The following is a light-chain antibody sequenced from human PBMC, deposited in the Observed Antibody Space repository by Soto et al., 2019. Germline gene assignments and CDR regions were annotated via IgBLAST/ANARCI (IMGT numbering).Light chain of an antibody. CDR1: QSVSSY. V-gene: IGKV3-11*01. CDR2: DAS. CDR3: QQRSNWPPLT. J-gene: IGKJ4*01. Sequence: PGERATLSCRASQSVSSYLAWYQQKPGQAPRLLIYDASNRATGIPARFSGSGSGTDFTLTISSLEPEDFAVYYCQQRSNWPPLTFGGGTKVDIK.